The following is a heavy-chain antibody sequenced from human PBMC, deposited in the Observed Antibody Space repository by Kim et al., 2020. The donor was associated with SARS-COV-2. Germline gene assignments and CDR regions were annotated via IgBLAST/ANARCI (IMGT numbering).Heavy chain of an antibody. CDR2: IIPIFGTA. V-gene: IGHV1-69*13. D-gene: IGHD6-13*01. CDR1: GGTFSSYA. CDR3: ARLYIAAAQLYYYYGMDV. Sequence: SVKVSCKASGGTFSSYAISWVRQAPGQGLEWMGGIIPIFGTANYAQKFQGRVTITADESTSTAYMELSSLRSEDTAVYYCARLYIAAAQLYYYYGMDVWGQGTTVTVSS. J-gene: IGHJ6*02.